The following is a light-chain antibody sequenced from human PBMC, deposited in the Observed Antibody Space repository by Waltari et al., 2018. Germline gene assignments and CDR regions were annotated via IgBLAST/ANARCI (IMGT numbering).Light chain of an antibody. J-gene: IGKJ4*01. Sequence: EIVLTQSPAILSFSPGERATLSCRASQSVSSYLAWYQQKPGQGPRLLIHDASNRGTGIPARFSGSGSGTDFTLTISSLEPEDFAVYYCQQRSNWPPFGGGTKVEI. V-gene: IGKV3-11*01. CDR1: QSVSSY. CDR3: QQRSNWPP. CDR2: DAS.